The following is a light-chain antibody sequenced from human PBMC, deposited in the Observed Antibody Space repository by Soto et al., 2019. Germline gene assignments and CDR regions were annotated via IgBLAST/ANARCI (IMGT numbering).Light chain of an antibody. CDR2: DAS. Sequence: DIQMTQSPFTLSASVGDRVTITCRASQSINDWLVWYQQKPGKAPKVLIYDASSLESGVPSRFSGSGSGTEFTLTISSLQPDDFATYYCQQYNSYSRTFGQGTKVDI. CDR3: QQYNSYSRT. V-gene: IGKV1-5*01. CDR1: QSINDW. J-gene: IGKJ1*01.